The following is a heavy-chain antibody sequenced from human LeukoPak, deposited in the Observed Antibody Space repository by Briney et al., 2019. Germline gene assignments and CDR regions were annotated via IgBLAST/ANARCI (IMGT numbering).Heavy chain of an antibody. CDR2: INPNSGGT. Sequence: ASVKVSCKAAGYTFTGYYMHWVRQAPGQGLELIGWINPNSGGTNYAQKFQGRVTMTRDTSISTAYMELSRLRSDDTAVYYCARGTDYYDSSGYYTDYWGQGTLVTVSS. CDR3: ARGTDYYDSSGYYTDY. J-gene: IGHJ4*02. CDR1: GYTFTGYY. V-gene: IGHV1-2*02. D-gene: IGHD3-22*01.